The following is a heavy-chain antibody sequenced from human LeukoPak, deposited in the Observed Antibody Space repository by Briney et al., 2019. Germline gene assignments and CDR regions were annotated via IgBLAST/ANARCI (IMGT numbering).Heavy chain of an antibody. V-gene: IGHV4-4*02. D-gene: IGHD3-3*01. CDR1: GGSISSSNW. CDR2: IYHSGST. J-gene: IGHJ4*02. Sequence: KPSGTLSLTCAVSGGSISSSNWWSWVRQPPGKGLEWIGEIYHSGSTNYNPSLKSRVTISVDKSKNQFSQKLSSVTAADTAVYYCARAIYDFWSGYDYWGQGTLVTVSS. CDR3: ARAIYDFWSGYDY.